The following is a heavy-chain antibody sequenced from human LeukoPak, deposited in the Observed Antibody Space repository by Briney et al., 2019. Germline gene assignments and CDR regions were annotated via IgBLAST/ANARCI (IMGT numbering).Heavy chain of an antibody. J-gene: IGHJ4*02. CDR3: ARVKVGYDRGEFDY. V-gene: IGHV3-33*01. CDR2: IWYDGSNK. Sequence: GGSLRLSCAASGFTFSSYGMHWVRQAPGKGLEWVAVIWYDGSNKYYADSVKGRFTISRDNSKNTLYLQMNSLRAEDTAVYYCARVKVGYDRGEFDYWGQGTLVTVSS. CDR1: GFTFSSYG. D-gene: IGHD3-22*01.